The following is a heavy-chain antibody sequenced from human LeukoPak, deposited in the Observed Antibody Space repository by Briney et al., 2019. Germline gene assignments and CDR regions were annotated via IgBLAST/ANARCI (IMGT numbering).Heavy chain of an antibody. V-gene: IGHV3-23*01. Sequence: PGGSLRLSCAASGFTFSSYAMSWVRQAPGKGLESVSAISGSGGSTSYADSVKGRFTISRDNSKNTLYLQMNSLRAEDTAVYYCAKGYYDYVWGSYYFDYWGQGTLVTVSS. D-gene: IGHD3-16*01. CDR2: ISGSGGST. J-gene: IGHJ4*02. CDR1: GFTFSSYA. CDR3: AKGYYDYVWGSYYFDY.